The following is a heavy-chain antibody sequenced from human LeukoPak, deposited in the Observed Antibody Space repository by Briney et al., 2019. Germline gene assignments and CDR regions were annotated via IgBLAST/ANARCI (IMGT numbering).Heavy chain of an antibody. CDR1: GYTFTSYG. V-gene: IGHV1-18*01. J-gene: IGHJ3*02. Sequence: ASVKVSCKASGYTFTSYGISWVRQAPGQGLEWMGWISAYNGNTNYAQKFQGRVTITRDTSASTAYMELSSLRSEDTAVYYCARSADAFDIWGQGTMVTVSS. CDR3: ARSADAFDI. CDR2: ISAYNGNT.